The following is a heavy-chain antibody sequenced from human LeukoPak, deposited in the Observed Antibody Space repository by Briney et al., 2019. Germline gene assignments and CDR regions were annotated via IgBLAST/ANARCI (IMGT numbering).Heavy chain of an antibody. V-gene: IGHV3-7*01. CDR2: IKQDGSEK. CDR3: ARVGHSSSSPGSLYYYYGMDV. D-gene: IGHD6-13*01. J-gene: IGHJ6*02. CDR1: GFTFSSYW. Sequence: GGSLRLSCAASGFTFSSYWMSWVRQAPGKGLEWVANIKQDGSEKYYVDSVKGRFTISRDNAKNSLYLQMNSLRAEDTAVYYCARVGHSSSSPGSLYYYYGMDVWGQGTTVTVSS.